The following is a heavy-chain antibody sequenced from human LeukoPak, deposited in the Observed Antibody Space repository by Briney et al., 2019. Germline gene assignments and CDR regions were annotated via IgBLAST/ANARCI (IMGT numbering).Heavy chain of an antibody. CDR1: GGSFSGYY. Sequence: PSETLSLTCAVYGGSFSGYYWSWIRQPPGKGLEWIGEINHSGSTNYNPSLKSRVTISVDTSKNQFSLRLSSVTAADTAVYYCTRQAGSGNYYSFDYWGQGTLVTVSS. J-gene: IGHJ4*02. V-gene: IGHV4-34*01. D-gene: IGHD1-26*01. CDR2: INHSGST. CDR3: TRQAGSGNYYSFDY.